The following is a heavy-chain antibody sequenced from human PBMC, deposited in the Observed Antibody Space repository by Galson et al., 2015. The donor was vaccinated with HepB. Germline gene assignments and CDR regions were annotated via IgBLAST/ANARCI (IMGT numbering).Heavy chain of an antibody. CDR3: ARHPPIAEWAYYYYPMDV. CDR2: ISSRGSTT. J-gene: IGHJ6*02. CDR1: GFTFSNYA. Sequence: SLRLSCAASGFTFSNYAMSWVRQASGQGLEWVSGISSRGSTTYYADSVKGRFTISRDNFKNTLYLQMKRLRAEDTAIYFCARHPPIAEWAYYYYPMDVWGQGTTVTVSS. D-gene: IGHD1-26*01. V-gene: IGHV3-23*01.